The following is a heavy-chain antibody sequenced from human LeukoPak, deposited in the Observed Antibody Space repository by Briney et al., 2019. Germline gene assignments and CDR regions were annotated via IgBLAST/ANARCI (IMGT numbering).Heavy chain of an antibody. CDR2: INHSGST. CDR1: GGSFSGYY. D-gene: IGHD5-18*01. CDR3: ARIGGINEGXQLXPLDY. J-gene: IGHJ4*02. Sequence: PSETLSLTCAVYGGSFSGYYWSWIRQPPGKGLEWIGEINHSGSTNYNPSLKSRVTISADTSKNQFSLKLSSVTAADTAVYYCARIGGINEGXQLXPLDYWGQGTLVTVSS. V-gene: IGHV4-34*01.